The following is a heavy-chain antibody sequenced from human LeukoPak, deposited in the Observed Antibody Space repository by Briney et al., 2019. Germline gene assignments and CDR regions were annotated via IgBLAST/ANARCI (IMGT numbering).Heavy chain of an antibody. CDR2: IIPVFGTA. CDR3: ARAKWELVRGVNWFDP. CDR1: GGTFSSYA. D-gene: IGHD1-26*01. V-gene: IGHV1-69*01. J-gene: IGHJ5*02. Sequence: SVKVSCKASGGTFSSYAISWVRQAPGQELEWMGGIIPVFGTANYAQKFQGRVTITADESTSTAYMELSSLRSEDTAVYYCARAKWELVRGVNWFDPWGQGTLVTVSS.